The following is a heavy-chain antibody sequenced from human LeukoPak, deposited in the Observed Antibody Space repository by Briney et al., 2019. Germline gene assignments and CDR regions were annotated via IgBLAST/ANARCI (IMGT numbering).Heavy chain of an antibody. CDR3: ARAQDKRYFDWLLYNAPGFDY. V-gene: IGHV1-8*03. CDR2: MNPNSGNT. D-gene: IGHD3-9*01. Sequence: PGASVKVSCKASGYTFTSYDINWVRQATGQGLEWMGWMNPNSGNTGYAQKFQGRVTITRNTSISTAYMELSSLRSEDTAVYYCARAQDKRYFDWLLYNAPGFDYWGQGTLVTVSS. CDR1: GYTFTSYD. J-gene: IGHJ4*02.